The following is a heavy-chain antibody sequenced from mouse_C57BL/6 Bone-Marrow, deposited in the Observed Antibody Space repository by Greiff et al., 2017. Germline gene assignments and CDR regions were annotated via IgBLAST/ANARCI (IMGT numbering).Heavy chain of an antibody. CDR1: GYTFTDYY. CDR3: ARWDGSPFDY. J-gene: IGHJ2*01. V-gene: IGHV1-26*01. CDR2: INPNNGGT. Sequence: VQLQQSGPELVKPGASVKISCKASGYTFTDYYMNWVKQSHGKSLEWIGDINPNNGGTSYNQKFKGKATLTVDKSSSTAYMELRSLTSEDSAVYYCARWDGSPFDYWGQGTTLTVSS. D-gene: IGHD2-3*01.